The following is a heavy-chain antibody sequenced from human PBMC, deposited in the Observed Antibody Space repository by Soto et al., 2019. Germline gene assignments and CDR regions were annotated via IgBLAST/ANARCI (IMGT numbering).Heavy chain of an antibody. D-gene: IGHD4-17*01. CDR1: GGTFSSYA. J-gene: IGHJ6*02. CDR2: INAGNGNT. Sequence: GASVKVSCKASGGTFSSYAISWARQAPGQRLEWMGWINAGNGNTKYSQKFQGRVTITRDTSASTAYMELSSLRSEDTAVYYCARDPTVVTGYYYYGVDVWGQGTTVTVSS. V-gene: IGHV1-3*01. CDR3: ARDPTVVTGYYYYGVDV.